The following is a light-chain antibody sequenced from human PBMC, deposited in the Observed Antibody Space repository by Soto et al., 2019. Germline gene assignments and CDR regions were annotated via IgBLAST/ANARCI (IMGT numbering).Light chain of an antibody. Sequence: DIQMTQSPSSLSASVGDRVTIACRTSQSISSYLNWYQQKPGKAPKLLIYAASSLQSGVPSRFSGSGSGTEFTLTISTLQPEDFAPYYCQQSFSTPGLTFGGGTKVDIK. CDR3: QQSFSTPGLT. CDR1: QSISSY. J-gene: IGKJ4*01. V-gene: IGKV1-39*01. CDR2: AAS.